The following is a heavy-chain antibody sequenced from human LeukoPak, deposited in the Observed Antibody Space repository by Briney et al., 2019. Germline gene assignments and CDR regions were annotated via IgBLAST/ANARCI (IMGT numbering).Heavy chain of an antibody. CDR3: ALDSSGWSDDSFDI. J-gene: IGHJ3*02. D-gene: IGHD6-19*01. Sequence: NTSETLSLTCTVSGGSISSYYWSWIRQPPGKGLEWIGNIHYSGGTNYNPPLKSRVTMSVDASKNQLSLKLSSVTAADTAMYYCALDSSGWSDDSFDIWGQGTTVTVSS. CDR1: GGSISSYY. CDR2: IHYSGGT. V-gene: IGHV4-59*12.